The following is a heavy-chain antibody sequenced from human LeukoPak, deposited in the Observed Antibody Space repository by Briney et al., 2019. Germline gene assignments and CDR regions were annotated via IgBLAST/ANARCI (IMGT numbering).Heavy chain of an antibody. CDR2: IHSGGRA. CDR3: VGVETITMVRGASGDV. CDR1: GFTVSSNY. Sequence: GGSLRLSCAASGFTVSSNYMTWVRQAPGKGLEWVSVIHSGGRAYYADSVKGRFTTSRDNSKNTLDLQMNSLSVEDTAVYYCVGVETITMVRGASGDVWGKGTTVTVSS. V-gene: IGHV3-66*02. J-gene: IGHJ6*04. D-gene: IGHD3-10*01.